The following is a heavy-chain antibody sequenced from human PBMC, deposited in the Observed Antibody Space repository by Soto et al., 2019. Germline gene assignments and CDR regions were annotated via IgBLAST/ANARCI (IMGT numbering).Heavy chain of an antibody. CDR1: GGTFSSYA. Sequence: QVQLVQSGAEVKKPGSSVKVSCKASGGTFSSYAISWVRQAPGQGLEWMGGIIPIFGTANYAQKFQGRVTITADESTSTAYMELSSLRSEDTAVYYCARGFRGQWLVPGYFDYWGQGTLVTVSS. V-gene: IGHV1-69*01. CDR3: ARGFRGQWLVPGYFDY. J-gene: IGHJ4*02. D-gene: IGHD6-19*01. CDR2: IIPIFGTA.